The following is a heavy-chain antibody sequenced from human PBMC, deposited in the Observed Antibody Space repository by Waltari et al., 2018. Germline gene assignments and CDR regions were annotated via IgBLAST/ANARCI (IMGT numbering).Heavy chain of an antibody. CDR3: ARHLWQWLAYFDY. CDR2: INHSGST. Sequence: VQLVNSGGGLVQPGGSLRLSCAASDFFTDYWLDWVRQAPGKGLEWIGEINHSGSTNYNPSLKSRVTISVDTSKNQFSLKLSSVTAADTAVYYCARHLWQWLAYFDYWGQGTLVTVSS. V-gene: IGHV4-34*01. D-gene: IGHD6-19*01. CDR1: DFFTDYW. J-gene: IGHJ4*02.